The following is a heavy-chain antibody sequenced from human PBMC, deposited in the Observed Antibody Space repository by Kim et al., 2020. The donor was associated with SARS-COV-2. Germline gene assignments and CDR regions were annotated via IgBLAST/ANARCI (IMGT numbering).Heavy chain of an antibody. CDR2: ISSSGSTI. V-gene: IGHV3-48*03. D-gene: IGHD4-17*01. Sequence: GGSLRLSCAASGFTFSSYEMNWVRQAPGKGLEWVSYISSSGSTIYYADSVKGRFTISRDNAKNSLYLRMNSLRAEDTAVYYCARDHGDYSDGMDVWGQGTTVTVSS. CDR3: ARDHGDYSDGMDV. J-gene: IGHJ6*02. CDR1: GFTFSSYE.